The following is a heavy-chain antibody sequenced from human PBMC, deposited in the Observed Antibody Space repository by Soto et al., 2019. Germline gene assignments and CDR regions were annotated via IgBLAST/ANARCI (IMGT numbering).Heavy chain of an antibody. V-gene: IGHV1-69*01. CDR2: IIPIFGTA. CDR3: ARDNAFGVEVAVSSKGAFDI. D-gene: IGHD3-3*01. J-gene: IGHJ3*02. CDR1: GGTFSSYA. Sequence: QVQLVQSGAEVKKPGSSVKVSCKASGGTFSSYAISWVRQAPGQGLEWMGGIIPIFGTANYAQKFQGRVRITADESTETTYMQMSSLRREYKAVYYGARDNAFGVEVAVSSKGAFDIWGQGTMVNVSS.